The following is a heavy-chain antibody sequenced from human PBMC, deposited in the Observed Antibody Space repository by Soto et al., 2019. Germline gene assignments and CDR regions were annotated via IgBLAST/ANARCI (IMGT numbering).Heavy chain of an antibody. CDR1: GFTFNYA. V-gene: IGHV3-23*01. CDR3: VRDAVYNDGLWLVAY. CDR2: IVGDGSSI. Sequence: EVQLLESGGGLVQPGGSLRLSCAASGFTFNYAMMWVRQAPGKGQEWVSGIVGDGSSIYYADSVKGRFTISRDNSKNTLYLQMNSLRVEDTAVYYCVRDAVYNDGLWLVAYWGQGTLVTVSS. D-gene: IGHD1-1*01. J-gene: IGHJ4*02.